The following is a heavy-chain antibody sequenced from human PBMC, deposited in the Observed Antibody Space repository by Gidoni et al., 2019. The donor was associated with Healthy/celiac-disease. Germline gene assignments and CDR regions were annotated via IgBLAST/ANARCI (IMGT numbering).Heavy chain of an antibody. CDR1: GGSFSGYY. D-gene: IGHD4-17*01. J-gene: IGHJ4*02. V-gene: IGHV4-34*01. CDR3: ARGEAPYGDLDY. Sequence: QVQLQQWGAGLLKPSETLSLTCAVYGGSFSGYYWSWIRQPPGKGLDWIGEINHSGSTNYNPSLKSRVTISVDTSKNQFSLKLSSVTAADTAVYYCARGEAPYGDLDYWGQGTLVTVSS. CDR2: INHSGST.